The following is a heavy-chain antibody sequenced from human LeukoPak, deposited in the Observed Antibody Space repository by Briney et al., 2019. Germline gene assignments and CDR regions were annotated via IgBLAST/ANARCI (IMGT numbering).Heavy chain of an antibody. D-gene: IGHD2-15*01. Sequence: GGSLRLSCAASGFTFSSYTMHWVRRAPGKGLEWVAVTSYDGSNKYYADSVKGRFTISRDNFKSTLYLQMNSLRVEDTAVYYCARDAWSFDYWGQGTLVTVSS. CDR1: GFTFSSYT. V-gene: IGHV3-30*04. CDR3: ARDAWSFDY. CDR2: TSYDGSNK. J-gene: IGHJ4*02.